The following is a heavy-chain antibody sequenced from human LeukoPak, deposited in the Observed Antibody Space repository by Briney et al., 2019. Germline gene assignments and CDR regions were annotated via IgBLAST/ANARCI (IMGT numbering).Heavy chain of an antibody. Sequence: QPGRSLRLSCAASGFTFSSYGMHWVRQAPGKGLEWVAVISYDGSNKYYADSVKGRFTISRDNSKNTLYLQMNSLRAEDTAVYYCAKDRAFRIVAASPIDYWGQGTLVTVSS. CDR1: GFTFSSYG. D-gene: IGHD6-13*01. V-gene: IGHV3-30*18. J-gene: IGHJ4*02. CDR3: AKDRAFRIVAASPIDY. CDR2: ISYDGSNK.